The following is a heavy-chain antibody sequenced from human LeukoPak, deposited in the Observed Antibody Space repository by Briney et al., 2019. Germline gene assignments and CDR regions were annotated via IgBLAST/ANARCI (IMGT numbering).Heavy chain of an antibody. V-gene: IGHV1-2*04. CDR3: ARDRYCSGGSCYSGFDP. CDR1: GYTFTGYY. J-gene: IGHJ5*02. D-gene: IGHD2-15*01. CDR2: ISPNSGGT. Sequence: ASVKVSCKASGYTFTGYYMHWVRQAPGQGLEWMGWISPNSGGTNYAQKFQGWVTMTRDTSISTAYMELSRLRSDDTAVYYCARDRYCSGGSCYSGFDPWGQGTLVTVSS.